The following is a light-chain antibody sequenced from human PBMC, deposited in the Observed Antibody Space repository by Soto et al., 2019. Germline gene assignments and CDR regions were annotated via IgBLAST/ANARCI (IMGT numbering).Light chain of an antibody. V-gene: IGKV1-5*03. CDR1: QSISSW. Sequence: DIQMTQSPSTLSASVGDRVTTTCRASQSISSWLAWYQQKPGKAPKLLIYQASSLQSGVPSRFSGSGSGTEFTLTITSLQPDDFANYYCQQYNSYPVTFGGGTRVEIK. J-gene: IGKJ4*01. CDR2: QAS. CDR3: QQYNSYPVT.